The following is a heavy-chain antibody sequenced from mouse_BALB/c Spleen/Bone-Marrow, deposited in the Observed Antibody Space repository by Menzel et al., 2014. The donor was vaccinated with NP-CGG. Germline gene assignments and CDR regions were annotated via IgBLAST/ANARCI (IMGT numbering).Heavy chain of an antibody. V-gene: IGHV1-69*02. D-gene: IGHD1-2*01. Sequence: QVQLQQSGAEPVKPGAPVKLSCKTSGYTFTSYWMSWVKQRPGRGLEWIGRIDPSDSETHYNQKFKDKATLTVDKSSSTAYIQLSSLTSEDSAVYYCARDYGYYFDYWGQGTTLTVSS. CDR2: IDPSDSET. CDR1: GYTFTSYW. J-gene: IGHJ2*01. CDR3: ARDYGYYFDY.